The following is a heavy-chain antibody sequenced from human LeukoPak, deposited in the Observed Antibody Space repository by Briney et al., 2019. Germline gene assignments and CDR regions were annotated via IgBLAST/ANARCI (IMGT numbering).Heavy chain of an antibody. D-gene: IGHD5-12*01. CDR2: IYYSGST. CDR3: ARVGGYSNWFDP. V-gene: IGHV4-59*01. CDR1: CGTISSYY. Sequence: PSETLSLTCTVSCGTISSYYWSWIRQPPGKGLEWIGYIYYSGSTNYNPSLKSRVTISVDTSKNQFSLKLSSVTAADTAVYYCARVGGYSNWFDPWGQGTLVTVSS. J-gene: IGHJ5*02.